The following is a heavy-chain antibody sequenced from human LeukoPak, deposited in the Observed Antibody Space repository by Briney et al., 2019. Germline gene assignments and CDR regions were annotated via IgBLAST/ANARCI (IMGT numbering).Heavy chain of an antibody. V-gene: IGHV4-34*01. CDR2: INHSGST. J-gene: IGHJ5*02. D-gene: IGHD3-10*01. Sequence: PSETLSLTCAVYGGSFSGYYWSWIRQPPGKGLEWIGEINHSGSTNYNPSLKSRVTISVDTSKNQFSLKLSSVTAADTAVYYCARDRGLLWFGELSPNWFDPWGQGTLVTVSS. CDR1: GGSFSGYY. CDR3: ARDRGLLWFGELSPNWFDP.